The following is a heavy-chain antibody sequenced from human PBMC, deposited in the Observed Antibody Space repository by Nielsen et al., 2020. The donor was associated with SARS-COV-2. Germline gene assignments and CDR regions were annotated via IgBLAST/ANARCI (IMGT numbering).Heavy chain of an antibody. J-gene: IGHJ4*02. V-gene: IGHV1-18*04. D-gene: IGHD4-17*01. CDR3: ARDLGIDYGDYVRSY. Sequence: ASVKVSCKASGYTFTSYYIHWVRQAPGQGLEWMGWISAYNGNTNYAQKLQGRVTMTTDTSTSTAYMELRSLRSDDTAVYYCARDLGIDYGDYVRSYWGQGTLVTVSS. CDR1: GYTFTSYY. CDR2: ISAYNGNT.